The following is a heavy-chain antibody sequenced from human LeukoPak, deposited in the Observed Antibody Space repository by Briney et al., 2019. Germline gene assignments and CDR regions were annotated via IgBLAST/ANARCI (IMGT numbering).Heavy chain of an antibody. V-gene: IGHV4-59*08. CDR1: GGSISGYY. Sequence: SETLSLTCTVSGGSISGYYWSWIRQHPGKGLEWIAYIYYSGSTKYNPSLKSRVTIPVDTSRDQFSLKLSSVTAADTAVYYCARHGGSSSSRSSFDPWGQGTLVTVSS. J-gene: IGHJ5*02. D-gene: IGHD1-26*01. CDR2: IYYSGST. CDR3: ARHGGSSSSRSSFDP.